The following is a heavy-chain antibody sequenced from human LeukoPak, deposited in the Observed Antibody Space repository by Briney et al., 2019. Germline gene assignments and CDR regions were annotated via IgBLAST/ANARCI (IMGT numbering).Heavy chain of an antibody. CDR3: ARRVAYYDSSGYYDWFDP. CDR2: ISSSSSYI. D-gene: IGHD3-22*01. V-gene: IGHV3-21*01. CDR1: GFTFSSYS. Sequence: GGSLRLSCAASGFTFSSYSMNWVRQAPGKGLEWVSSISSSSSYIYYADSVKGRFTISRDNAKNSLYLQMNSLRAEDTAVYYCARRVAYYDSSGYYDWFDPWGQGTLVTVSS. J-gene: IGHJ5*02.